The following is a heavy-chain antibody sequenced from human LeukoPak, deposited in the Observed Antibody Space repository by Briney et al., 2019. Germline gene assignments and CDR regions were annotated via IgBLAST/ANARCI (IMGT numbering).Heavy chain of an antibody. V-gene: IGHV4-61*01. CDR1: GYSITNGYF. D-gene: IGHD6-19*01. CDR3: ARDRRIAVAGQFYYYGMDV. CDR2: IYYSGST. J-gene: IGHJ6*04. Sequence: PSETLSLTCGVSGYSITNGYFWAWIRQPPGKGLEWIGYIYYSGSTNYNPSLKSRVTISVDTSKNQFSLKLSSVTAADTAVYYCARDRRIAVAGQFYYYGMDVWGKGTTVTVSS.